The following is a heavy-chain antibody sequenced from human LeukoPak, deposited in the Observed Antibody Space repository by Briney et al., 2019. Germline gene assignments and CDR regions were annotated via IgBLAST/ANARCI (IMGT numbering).Heavy chain of an antibody. CDR1: GYTFTDYY. J-gene: IGHJ4*02. CDR2: INPNTGDT. D-gene: IGHD1-26*01. CDR3: TRGSLTGGYSDY. V-gene: IGHV1-8*01. Sequence: ASVRVSCKPSGYTFTDYYINWVRQAPGQGLEWMGWINPNTGDTRYAQKFQGRVTMTRNSSIGTVYMELSGLRSEDTAVYYWTRGSLTGGYSDYWGQGNLLTVSS.